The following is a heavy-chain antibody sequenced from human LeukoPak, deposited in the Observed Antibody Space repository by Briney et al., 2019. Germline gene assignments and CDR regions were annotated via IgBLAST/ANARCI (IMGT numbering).Heavy chain of an antibody. J-gene: IGHJ4*02. V-gene: IGHV3-73*01. CDR1: GFTFSGSA. Sequence: GGSLRLSCAASGFTFSGSAMHWVRQASGKGLEWVGRIRSKANNYATAYAASVKGRFTISRDDSKNTAYLQMNSLKTEDTAVYYCAKTLLTDFRGITSSYKSDWGQGTLVTVSS. CDR3: AKTLLTDFRGITSSYKSD. CDR2: IRSKANNYAT. D-gene: IGHD3-10*01.